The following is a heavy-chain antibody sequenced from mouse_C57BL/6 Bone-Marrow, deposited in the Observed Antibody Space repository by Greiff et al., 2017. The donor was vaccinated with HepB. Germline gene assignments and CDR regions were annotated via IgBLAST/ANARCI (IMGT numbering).Heavy chain of an antibody. CDR3: ATKSWFAY. CDR2: INPSTGGT. V-gene: IGHV1-42*01. Sequence: EVQLVESGPELVKPGASVKISCKASGYSFTGYYMNWVKQSPEKSLEWIGEINPSTGGTTYNQKFKAKATLTVDKSSSTAYMQLKSLTSEDSAVYYCATKSWFAYWGQGTLVTVSA. CDR1: GYSFTGYY. J-gene: IGHJ3*01.